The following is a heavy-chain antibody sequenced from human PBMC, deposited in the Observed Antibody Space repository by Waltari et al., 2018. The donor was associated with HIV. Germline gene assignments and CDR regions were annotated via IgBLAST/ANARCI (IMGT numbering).Heavy chain of an antibody. V-gene: IGHV1-24*01. J-gene: IGHJ4*02. CDR2: VDPEGGET. CDR1: GYTLTELS. Sequence: QVQLVQSGAEVKKPGASVKVSCKVSGYTLTELSMHWVRQAPGKGLEGMGGVDPEGGETIYAQKFQGRVSMTEDTSTDTAYMELSSLRSEDTAVYYCATGAAAAVPFDYWGQGTLVTVSS. CDR3: ATGAAAAVPFDY. D-gene: IGHD6-13*01.